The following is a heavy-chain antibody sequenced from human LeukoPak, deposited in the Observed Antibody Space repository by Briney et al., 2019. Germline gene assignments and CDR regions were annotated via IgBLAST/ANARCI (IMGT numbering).Heavy chain of an antibody. D-gene: IGHD6-6*01. V-gene: IGHV4-34*01. CDR1: GGSFSGYY. CDR3: ARENSSSSCWFDP. Sequence: SETLSLTCAVYGGSFSGYYWSWIRQPPGKGLGWIGEINHSGSTNYNPSLKSRVTISVDTSKNQFSLKLSSVTAADTAVYYCARENSSSSCWFDPWGQGTLVTVSS. CDR2: INHSGST. J-gene: IGHJ5*02.